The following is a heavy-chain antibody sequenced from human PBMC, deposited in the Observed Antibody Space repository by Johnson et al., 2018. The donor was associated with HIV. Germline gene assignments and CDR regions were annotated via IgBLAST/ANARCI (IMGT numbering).Heavy chain of an antibody. Sequence: VQLVESGGGVVQPGGSLKLSCAASGFTFSSYGMHWVRQAPGKGLEWVAFIRYDGSNKYYADSVKGRFTISRDNSKNTLYLQMNSLRAEDTAVYYCAKNGARGDAFDIWGQGTMVTVSS. CDR3: AKNGARGDAFDI. CDR1: GFTFSSYG. J-gene: IGHJ3*02. V-gene: IGHV3-30*02. D-gene: IGHD2-8*01. CDR2: IRYDGSNK.